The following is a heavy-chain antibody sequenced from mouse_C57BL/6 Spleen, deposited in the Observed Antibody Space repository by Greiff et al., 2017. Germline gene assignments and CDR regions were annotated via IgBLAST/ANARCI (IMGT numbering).Heavy chain of an antibody. CDR2: IDPANGNT. CDR3: AKDYYSYWYFDV. CDR1: GFNIKNTY. Sequence: VQLQQSVAELVRPGASVKLSCTASGFNIKNTYMHWVKQRPEQGLEWIGRIDPANGNTKYAPKVQGKATITADTSSNTAYLHLSSLTSDDTAIYYCAKDYYSYWYFDVWGTGTTVTVSS. J-gene: IGHJ1*03. V-gene: IGHV14-3*01. D-gene: IGHD2-1*01.